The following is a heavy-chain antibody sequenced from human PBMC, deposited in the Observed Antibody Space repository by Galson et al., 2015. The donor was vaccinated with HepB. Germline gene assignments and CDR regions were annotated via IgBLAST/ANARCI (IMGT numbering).Heavy chain of an antibody. Sequence: SLRLSCAASGFTFSNYDMHWFRQAPGKGLEWVAVISFDGSDKYYGDSVKGRFTISRDNSKNTLYLQMNSLRPEDTAVFYCVKRISRGWGQFRDFDYWGQGTLVIVSS. CDR1: GFTFSNYD. J-gene: IGHJ4*02. CDR3: VKRISRGWGQFRDFDY. CDR2: ISFDGSDK. V-gene: IGHV3-30*18. D-gene: IGHD6-19*01.